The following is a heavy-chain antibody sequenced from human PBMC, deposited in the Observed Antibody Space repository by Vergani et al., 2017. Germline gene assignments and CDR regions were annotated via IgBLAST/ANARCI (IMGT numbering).Heavy chain of an antibody. Sequence: EVQLVESGGGLVQPGGSLRLSCAASGFTFSSYWMHWVRQAPGKGLVWVSYISSSSSYIYYADSVKGRFTISRDNAKNSLYLQMNSLRAEDTAVYYCARRATITMVRSLDYWGQGTLVTVSS. CDR3: ARRATITMVRSLDY. V-gene: IGHV3-21*01. J-gene: IGHJ4*02. D-gene: IGHD3-10*01. CDR1: GFTFSSYW. CDR2: ISSSSSYI.